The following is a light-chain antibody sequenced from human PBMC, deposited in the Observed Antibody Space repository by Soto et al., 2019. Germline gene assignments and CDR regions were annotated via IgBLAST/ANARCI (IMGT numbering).Light chain of an antibody. CDR2: AAS. CDR3: QQSYSTPWT. Sequence: DIQMTQSPSSLSASVGDRVTITCRASQSISNHLNWYQQKPGKVPKLVIYAASSLQSGVPSRFIGSASGTDFALTISSLQPEDFATYYCQQSYSTPWTFGQGTKVEIK. V-gene: IGKV1-39*01. J-gene: IGKJ1*01. CDR1: QSISNH.